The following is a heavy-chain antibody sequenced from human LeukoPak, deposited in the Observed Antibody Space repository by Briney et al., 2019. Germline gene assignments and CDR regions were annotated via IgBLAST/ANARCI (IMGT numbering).Heavy chain of an antibody. CDR3: ARLALSGIDY. Sequence: VASVTVSCKASGYTFIDYYMHWVRQAPGQGLEWMGRIDPKSGGTSYAQKFQGRVTMTMDTSITTAYMALNSLRSDDTAIYYCARLALSGIDYWGQGTLVTVSS. CDR2: IDPKSGGT. J-gene: IGHJ4*02. V-gene: IGHV1-2*02. CDR1: GYTFIDYY. D-gene: IGHD1-1*01.